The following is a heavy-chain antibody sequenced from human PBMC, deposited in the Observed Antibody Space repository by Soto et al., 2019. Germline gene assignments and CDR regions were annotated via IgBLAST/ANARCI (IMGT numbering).Heavy chain of an antibody. V-gene: IGHV3-48*01. CDR3: ARRGGYYYYMDV. CDR1: GFTFSGYS. CDR2: IGSSSSTI. D-gene: IGHD3-16*01. J-gene: IGHJ6*03. Sequence: GGSLRLSCAASGFTFSGYSMNWVRQAPGKGLEWVSYIGSSSSTIYYADSVKGRFTISRDNAKNSLYLQMNSLRAEDTAVYYCARRGGYYYYMDVWGKGTTVTVSS.